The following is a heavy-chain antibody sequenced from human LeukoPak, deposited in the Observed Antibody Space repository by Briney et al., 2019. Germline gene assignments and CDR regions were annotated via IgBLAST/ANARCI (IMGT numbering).Heavy chain of an antibody. CDR1: GCTFSNYA. Sequence: SVKVSCKASGCTFSNYAISWVRQAPRQGLEWMGRIIPIFGTTNNAQKFQGRVVITTDESTSTAYTEISSLRSEATAVYYCARGGEANYYDTSGSYTYYYWGPGTLVTVSS. CDR3: ARGGEANYYDTSGSYTYYY. V-gene: IGHV1-69*05. J-gene: IGHJ4*02. CDR2: IIPIFGTT. D-gene: IGHD3-22*01.